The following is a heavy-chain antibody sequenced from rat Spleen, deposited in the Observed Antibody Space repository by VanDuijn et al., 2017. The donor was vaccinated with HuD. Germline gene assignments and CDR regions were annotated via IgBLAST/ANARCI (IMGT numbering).Heavy chain of an antibody. V-gene: IGHV5-17*01. Sequence: EVQLVESGGGLVQPGGSLKFSCAASGFTFSGYAMAWVRQAPKKGLEWVATILYDDSSTYYRDSVKGRFTISRDNAKHTLYLQMDSLRSEDTATYYCARHPQLGTYWYFDFWGPGTMVTVSS. D-gene: IGHD3-4*01. CDR2: ILYDDSST. J-gene: IGHJ1*01. CDR3: ARHPQLGTYWYFDF. CDR1: GFTFSGYA.